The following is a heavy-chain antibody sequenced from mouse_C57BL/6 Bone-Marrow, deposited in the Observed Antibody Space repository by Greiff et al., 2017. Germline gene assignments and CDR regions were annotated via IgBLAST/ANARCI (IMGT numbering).Heavy chain of an antibody. CDR1: GYTFTSYG. Sequence: VQLQQSGAELARPGASVKLSCKASGYTFTSYGISWVKQRTGQGLEWIGEIYPRSGNTYYNEKFKGKATLTADKSSSTAYMELRSLTSEDSAVYFCARWTLQSDCWGQGTTLTVSS. V-gene: IGHV1-81*01. CDR3: ARWTLQSDC. CDR2: IYPRSGNT. D-gene: IGHD2-10*01. J-gene: IGHJ2*01.